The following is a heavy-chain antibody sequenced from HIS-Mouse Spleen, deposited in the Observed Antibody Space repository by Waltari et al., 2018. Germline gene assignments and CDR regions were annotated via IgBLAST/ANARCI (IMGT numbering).Heavy chain of an antibody. CDR2: IYYSGGT. CDR1: GGSISSSSYY. J-gene: IGHJ2*01. V-gene: IGHV4-39*07. D-gene: IGHD6-13*01. CDR3: AREIPYSSSWYDWYFDL. Sequence: QLQLKESGPGLVKPSETLSLTCTVSGGSISSSSYYWAWIRQPPGKGLEWIGSIYYSGGTYYNPSLKSRDTISVDTSKNQFSLKLSSVTAADTAVYYCAREIPYSSSWYDWYFDLWGRGTLVTVSS.